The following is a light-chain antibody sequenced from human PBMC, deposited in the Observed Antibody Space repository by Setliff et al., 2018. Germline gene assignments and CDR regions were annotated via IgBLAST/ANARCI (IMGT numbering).Light chain of an antibody. J-gene: IGLJ2*01. CDR1: SSDIGGYNY. Sequence: QSALTQPASVSGSPGQSITISCTGTSSDIGGYNYVSWYQQHPGKAPKLIIYDVYSRASGVSNRFIGSKSGNTASLTISGLHPDDEAEYFCSSYTRLSAEFGGGTQLTVL. CDR2: DVY. CDR3: SSYTRLSAE. V-gene: IGLV2-14*03.